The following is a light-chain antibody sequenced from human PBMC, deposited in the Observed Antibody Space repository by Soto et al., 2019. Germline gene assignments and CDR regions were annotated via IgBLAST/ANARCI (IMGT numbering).Light chain of an antibody. CDR3: RSYTSSSTYV. CDR2: EVS. Sequence: QSALTQPASVSGSPGQSITISCTGTSSDVGGYNYVSWYQPHPGEAPKLMIYEVSNRPSGVSNRFSGSKSGTTASLTISGLQAEDEADYYCRSYTSSSTYVFGTGTKVTVL. CDR1: SSDVGGYNY. V-gene: IGLV2-14*01. J-gene: IGLJ1*01.